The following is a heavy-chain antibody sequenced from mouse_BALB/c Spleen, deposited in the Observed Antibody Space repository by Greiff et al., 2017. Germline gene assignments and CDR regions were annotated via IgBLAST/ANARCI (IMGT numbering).Heavy chain of an antibody. CDR3: ARNGDYDGGFAY. J-gene: IGHJ3*01. CDR2: IWSGGST. Sequence: VQRVESGPGLVQPSQSLSITCTVSGFSLTSYGVHWVRQSPGKGLEWLGVIWSGGSTDYNAAFISRLSISKDNSKSQVFFKMNSLQANDTAIYYCARNGDYDGGFAYWGQGTLVTVSA. V-gene: IGHV2-2*02. D-gene: IGHD2-4*01. CDR1: GFSLTSYG.